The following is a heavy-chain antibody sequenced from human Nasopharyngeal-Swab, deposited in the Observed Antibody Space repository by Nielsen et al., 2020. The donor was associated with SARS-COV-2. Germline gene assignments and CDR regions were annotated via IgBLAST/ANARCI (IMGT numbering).Heavy chain of an antibody. V-gene: IGHV3-23*01. Sequence: GGSLRLSCAASGFTFSGYAMSWVRQAPGKGLEWVSAISGSGGSTYYADSVKGRFTISRDNSKNTLYLQMNSLRAEDTAVYYCAKSVAAAGPDYYYGLDVWGQGTTVTVSS. CDR3: AKSVAAAGPDYYYGLDV. D-gene: IGHD6-13*01. CDR2: ISGSGGST. CDR1: GFTFSGYA. J-gene: IGHJ6*02.